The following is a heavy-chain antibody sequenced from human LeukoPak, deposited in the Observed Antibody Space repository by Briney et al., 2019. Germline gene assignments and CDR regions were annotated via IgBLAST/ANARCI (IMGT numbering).Heavy chain of an antibody. J-gene: IGHJ4*02. CDR1: GGSISSYY. CDR2: IYTSGST. Sequence: SETLSLTCTVSGGSISSYYWSWLRQPAGKGLEWIGRIYTSGSTNYNPSLTSRVTMSVDTSKNQFSLKVSSVTAADTAVYYCARGNILCSGGSCSTNIDYWGQGTLVTVSS. D-gene: IGHD2-15*01. CDR3: ARGNILCSGGSCSTNIDY. V-gene: IGHV4-4*07.